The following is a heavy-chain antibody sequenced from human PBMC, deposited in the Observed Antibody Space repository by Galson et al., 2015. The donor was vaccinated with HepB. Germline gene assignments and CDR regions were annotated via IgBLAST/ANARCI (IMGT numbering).Heavy chain of an antibody. Sequence: SLRLSCAASGFTFGNAWMSWVRQAPGKGLEWVGHIKSKTDGGTTDYAAPVRGRFTISRDDSKNTLYLQMNSLKTEDTAVYYCTTEPSSSGWYAFDTFDIWGQGTMVTVSS. CDR2: IKSKTDGGTT. CDR3: TTEPSSSGWYAFDTFDI. D-gene: IGHD6-19*01. V-gene: IGHV3-15*01. J-gene: IGHJ3*02. CDR1: GFTFGNAW.